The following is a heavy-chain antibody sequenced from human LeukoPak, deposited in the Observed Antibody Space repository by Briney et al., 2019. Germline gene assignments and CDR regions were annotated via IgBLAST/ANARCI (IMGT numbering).Heavy chain of an antibody. D-gene: IGHD4-23*01. V-gene: IGHV4-4*07. CDR3: ARDLRVNYYYYYMDV. Sequence: PSETLSPTCTVSGGSISSYYWSWIRQPAGKGLEWIGRIYTSGSTNYNPSLKSRVTMSVDTSKNQFSLKLSSVTAADTAVYYCARDLRVNYYYYYMDVWGKGTTVTVSS. CDR1: GGSISSYY. J-gene: IGHJ6*03. CDR2: IYTSGST.